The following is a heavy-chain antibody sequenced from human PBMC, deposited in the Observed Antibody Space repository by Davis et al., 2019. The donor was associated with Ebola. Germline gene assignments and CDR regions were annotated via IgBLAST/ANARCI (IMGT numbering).Heavy chain of an antibody. Sequence: PGGSLRLSCAASGFTFSGSAMHWVRQASGKGLEWVGRIRSKANSYATAYAASVKGRFTISRDDSKNTLYLQMNSLRAEDTAVYYCAKRLVEEVYYYGMDVWGQGTTVTVSS. V-gene: IGHV3-73*01. CDR2: IRSKANSYAT. CDR1: GFTFSGSA. J-gene: IGHJ6*02. CDR3: AKRLVEEVYYYGMDV. D-gene: IGHD6-6*01.